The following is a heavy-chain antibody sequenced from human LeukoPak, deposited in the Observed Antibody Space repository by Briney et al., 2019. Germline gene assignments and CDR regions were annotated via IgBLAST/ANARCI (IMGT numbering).Heavy chain of an antibody. V-gene: IGHV4-59*01. J-gene: IGHJ3*02. D-gene: IGHD1-26*01. CDR1: GRSISSYY. CDR3: ARDRKVGATSAFDI. CDR2: RDNSSST. Sequence: SETLSLTCTVSGRSISSYYWSWIRQPPGKGLVWLGYRDNSSSTNYTASLKSRVTISVDTSKNQFSLKLSSVTAADTAVYYCARDRKVGATSAFDIWGQGTMVTVSS.